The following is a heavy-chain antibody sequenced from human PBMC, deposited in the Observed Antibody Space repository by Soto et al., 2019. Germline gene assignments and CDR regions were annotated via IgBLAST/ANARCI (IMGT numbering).Heavy chain of an antibody. CDR1: GFTFSSYA. D-gene: IGHD6-13*01. V-gene: IGHV3-23*01. CDR2: ISGSGGNT. CDR3: AKGGWVDIAAAGALFDY. Sequence: EVQLLESGGGLVQPGGSLRLSCAASGFTFSSYAMSWVRQAPGKGLEWVSAISGSGGNTYYADSVKGRFTISRDNSKNPLYVQVNSLRSEDTAVYYCAKGGWVDIAAAGALFDYWGQGNLVTVSS. J-gene: IGHJ4*02.